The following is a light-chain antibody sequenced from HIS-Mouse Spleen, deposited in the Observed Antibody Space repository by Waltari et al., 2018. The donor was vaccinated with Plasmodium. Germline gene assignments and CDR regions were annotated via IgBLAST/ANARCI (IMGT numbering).Light chain of an antibody. CDR3: NSRDSSGNHQV. V-gene: IGLV3-19*01. CDR2: GKN. J-gene: IGLJ3*02. CDR1: SLRSYY. Sequence: SSELPQAPAVSVALGQTVRITCQGDSLRSYYSSWYQQKPGQAPVLVIYGKNNRPSGIPDRFSGSSSGNTASLTITGAQAEDEADYYCNSRDSSGNHQVFGGGTKLTVL.